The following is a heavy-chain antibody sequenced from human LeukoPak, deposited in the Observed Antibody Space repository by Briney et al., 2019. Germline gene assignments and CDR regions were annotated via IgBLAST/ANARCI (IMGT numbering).Heavy chain of an antibody. J-gene: IGHJ4*02. V-gene: IGHV4-59*01. CDR1: GGSISSYY. CDR3: AREEWLFTFDY. Sequence: SETLSLTCTVSGGSISSYYWSWIRQPPGKGLEWIGYIYYSGSTNYDPSLKSRVTISVDTSKNQFSLKLSSVTAADTAVYYCAREEWLFTFDYWGQGTLVTVSS. CDR2: IYYSGST. D-gene: IGHD3-3*01.